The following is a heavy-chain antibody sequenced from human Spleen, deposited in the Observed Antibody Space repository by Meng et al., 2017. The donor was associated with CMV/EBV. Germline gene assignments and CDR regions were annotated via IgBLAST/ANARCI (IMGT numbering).Heavy chain of an antibody. V-gene: IGHV1-18*04. CDR1: GYVFSGYG. Sequence: ASVKVSCKASGYVFSGYGITWVRQAPGQGVEWMGWISAYNSNTNYAQKVQGRVTMTVATTTSTAYMELRSLQSDDTAVYYCARDLGEYDFWSGYSPTYYFDYWGQGTLVTVSS. D-gene: IGHD3-3*01. J-gene: IGHJ4*02. CDR3: ARDLGEYDFWSGYSPTYYFDY. CDR2: ISAYNSNT.